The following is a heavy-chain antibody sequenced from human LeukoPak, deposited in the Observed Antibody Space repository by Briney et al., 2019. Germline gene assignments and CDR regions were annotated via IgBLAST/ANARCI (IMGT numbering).Heavy chain of an antibody. V-gene: IGHV4-34*01. J-gene: IGHJ4*02. CDR3: AKGVGGYGSGSYASYYFDY. Sequence: SETLSLTCAVYGGSFSGYYWSWIRQPPGKGLEWIGEINHSGSTNYNPSLKSRVTISVDTSKNQFSLKLSSVTAADTAVYYCAKGVGGYGSGSYASYYFDYWGQGTLVTVSS. CDR2: INHSGST. D-gene: IGHD3-10*01. CDR1: GGSFSGYY.